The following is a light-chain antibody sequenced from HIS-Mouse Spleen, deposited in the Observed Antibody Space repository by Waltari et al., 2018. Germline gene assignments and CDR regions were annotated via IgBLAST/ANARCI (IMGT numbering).Light chain of an antibody. Sequence: QSALTQPASVSGSPGQSITISCTGTSSAVGCYNYVSCYQQHPGQAPKLMIYDVSNRPSGVSNRFSGSKSGNTASLTISGLQAEDEADYYCSSYTSSSTVVFGGGTKLTVL. CDR2: DVS. V-gene: IGLV2-14*03. CDR1: SSAVGCYNY. CDR3: SSYTSSSTVV. J-gene: IGLJ2*01.